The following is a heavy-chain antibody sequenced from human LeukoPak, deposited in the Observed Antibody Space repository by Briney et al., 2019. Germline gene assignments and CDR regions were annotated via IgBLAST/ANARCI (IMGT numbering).Heavy chain of an antibody. CDR2: INPKRGGT. J-gene: IGHJ4*02. V-gene: IGHV1-2*02. CDR1: GYTFSDYY. CDR3: ARGLDFGGNGYYFDC. D-gene: IGHD4-23*01. Sequence: APVKVSCKASGYTFSDYYMHWVRQAPGQGLEWMGWINPKRGGTTYAEKFRGRVTMTRDTSITTAYMELSRLRSDDTAMYYCARGLDFGGNGYYFDCWGQGTLVTVSS.